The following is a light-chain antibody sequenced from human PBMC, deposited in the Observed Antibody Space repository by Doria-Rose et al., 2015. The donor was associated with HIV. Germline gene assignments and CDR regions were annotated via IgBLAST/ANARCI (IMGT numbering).Light chain of an antibody. V-gene: IGLV10-54*02. CDR2: RNN. CDR1: SNNIGNQG. J-gene: IGLJ2*01. CDR3: SALDSSLSAHHVV. Sequence: NSNNIGNQGAAWLQQHQGHPPKLLSYRNNNRPSGISERFSASRSGNTASLTITGLQPEDEADYYCSALDSSLSAHHVVFGGGTKLTVL.